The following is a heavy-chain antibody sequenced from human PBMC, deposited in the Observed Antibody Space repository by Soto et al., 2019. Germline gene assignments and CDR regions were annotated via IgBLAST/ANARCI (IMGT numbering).Heavy chain of an antibody. Sequence: GSLRLSCPASGFTFSSYEMNWVRQAPGKGLEGVSYISSSGSTIYYADSVKGRFTISRDNAKNSLYLQMNSLRAEDTAVYYCARDMAAAGSYWYFDLRCRGTLVTVSS. V-gene: IGHV3-48*03. J-gene: IGHJ2*01. CDR3: ARDMAAAGSYWYFDL. CDR2: ISSSGSTI. D-gene: IGHD6-13*01. CDR1: GFTFSSYE.